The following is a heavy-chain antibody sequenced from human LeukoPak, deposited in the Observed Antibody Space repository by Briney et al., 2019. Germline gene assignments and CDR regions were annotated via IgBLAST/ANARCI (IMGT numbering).Heavy chain of an antibody. V-gene: IGHV3-23*01. CDR3: AKVEQLAGGAFDI. CDR2: SSSSDDGK. J-gene: IGHJ3*02. Sequence: GGSLRLSCTASGLSLNNYAMSWVRQVPGKGLEWVSASSSSDDGKWYAESVRGRFTISRDTSKNTLYLQMNSLRAEDTAVYYCAKVEQLAGGAFDIWGQGTMVTVSS. D-gene: IGHD6-6*01. CDR1: GLSLNNYA.